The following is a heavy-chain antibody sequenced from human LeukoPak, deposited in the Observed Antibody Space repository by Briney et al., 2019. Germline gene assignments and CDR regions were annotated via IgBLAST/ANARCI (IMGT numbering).Heavy chain of an antibody. CDR2: IYSGGST. Sequence: GGSLRLSCAASGFTFSSYGMHWVRQAPGKGLEWVSVIYSGGSTHYADSVKGRFTISRDNSNNTMYLQMSSLRAEDSAVYYCARYSAYHYAMDVWGQGTTVTVSS. CDR1: GFTFSSYG. J-gene: IGHJ6*02. CDR3: ARYSAYHYAMDV. D-gene: IGHD2-21*01. V-gene: IGHV3-53*01.